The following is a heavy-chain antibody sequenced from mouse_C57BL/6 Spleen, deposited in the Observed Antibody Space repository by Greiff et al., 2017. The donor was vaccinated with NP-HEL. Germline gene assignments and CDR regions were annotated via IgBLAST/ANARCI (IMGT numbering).Heavy chain of an antibody. D-gene: IGHD1-1*01. Sequence: VQRVESGPGLVAPSQSLSITCTVSGFSLTSYGVSWVRQPPGKGLEWLGVIWGDGSTNYHSALISRLSISKDNSKSQVFLKLNSLQTDDTATYYCATNVPNNGSSTGAMDYWGQGTSVTVSS. CDR1: GFSLTSYG. CDR3: ATNVPNNGSSTGAMDY. V-gene: IGHV2-3*01. CDR2: IWGDGST. J-gene: IGHJ4*01.